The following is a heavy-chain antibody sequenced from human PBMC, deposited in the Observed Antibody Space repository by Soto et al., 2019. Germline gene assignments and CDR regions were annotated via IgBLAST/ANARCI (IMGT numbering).Heavy chain of an antibody. D-gene: IGHD3-22*01. CDR3: VKDRYYDSSGYSHY. Sequence: QPGGSLTLSCSASGFTFSSYAMHWVRHAHGQGLEYVSAIRSNGFGTYYADSVKGRFTISRDNSKNTLYLQMSSLRAEDTAVYYCVKDRYYDSSGYSHYWGQGTLVTVSS. CDR2: IRSNGFGT. J-gene: IGHJ4*02. V-gene: IGHV3-64D*06. CDR1: GFTFSSYA.